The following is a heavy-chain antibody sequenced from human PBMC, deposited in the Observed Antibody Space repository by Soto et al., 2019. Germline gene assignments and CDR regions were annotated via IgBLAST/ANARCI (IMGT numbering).Heavy chain of an antibody. J-gene: IGHJ3*02. V-gene: IGHV3-15*01. CDR3: TTALYCTNGVCYHAFDI. CDR1: GFTFSNAW. D-gene: IGHD2-8*01. CDR2: IKSKTDGGTT. Sequence: PGGSLRLSCAASGFTFSNAWMSWVRQAPGKGLEWVGRIKSKTDGGTTDYAAPVKGRFTISRDDSKNTLYLQMNSLKTEDTAVYYCTTALYCTNGVCYHAFDIWGQGTMVTVSS.